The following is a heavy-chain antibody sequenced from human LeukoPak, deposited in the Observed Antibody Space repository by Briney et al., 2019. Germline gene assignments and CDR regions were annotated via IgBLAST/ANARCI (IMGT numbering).Heavy chain of an antibody. CDR3: AREGPYGDYVMGAFDI. V-gene: IGHV3-48*01. Sequence: PGGSVRLSCAASGFTFSSYTMNWVRQPPGKGLEWVANIGTSSTTIYYADSVKGRFTISRDNSKNTLYLQMNSLRAEDTAVYYCAREGPYGDYVMGAFDIWGQGTMVTVSS. CDR1: GFTFSSYT. J-gene: IGHJ3*02. CDR2: IGTSSTTI. D-gene: IGHD4-17*01.